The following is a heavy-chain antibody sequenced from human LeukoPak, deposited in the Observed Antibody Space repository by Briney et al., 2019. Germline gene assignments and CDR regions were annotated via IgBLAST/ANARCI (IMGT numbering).Heavy chain of an antibody. Sequence: GGSLRLSCAASGFTFSRYYMHWVRQAPGKGLVWVSRINSDGSSTTYADSVKGRFTISRDNAKNTLYLQMNSLKVEDTAEYYCTRVFVGDEYSSSGYWGQGTLVTVSS. CDR3: TRVFVGDEYSSSGY. CDR2: INSDGSST. J-gene: IGHJ4*02. D-gene: IGHD6-13*01. V-gene: IGHV3-74*01. CDR1: GFTFSRYY.